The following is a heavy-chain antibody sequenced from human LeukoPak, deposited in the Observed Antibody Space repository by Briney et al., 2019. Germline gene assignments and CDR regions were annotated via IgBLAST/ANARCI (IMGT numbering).Heavy chain of an antibody. J-gene: IGHJ4*02. CDR2: INQSGST. Sequence: TPSETLSLTCAVYGGSFSGYYWSWIRQPPGKGLEWIGEINQSGSTNYNPSLKSRVTISVDTSKNQFSLKLSSVTAADTAVYYCARGWYDILTGPYYFDYWGQGTLVTVSS. CDR1: GGSFSGYY. CDR3: ARGWYDILTGPYYFDY. V-gene: IGHV4-34*01. D-gene: IGHD3-9*01.